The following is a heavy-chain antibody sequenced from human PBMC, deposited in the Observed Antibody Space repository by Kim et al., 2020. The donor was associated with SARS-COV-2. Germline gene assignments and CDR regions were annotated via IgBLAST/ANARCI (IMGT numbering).Heavy chain of an antibody. V-gene: IGHV3-48*02. Sequence: GGSLRLSCAASGFTFSSYSMNWVRQAPGKGLEWVSYISSNSSTIYYADSVKGRFTISRDNAKNSLYLQMNSLRDEDTAVYYCARIGITMVRGVIIPENWFYPWGQGTLVTVSS. D-gene: IGHD3-10*01. CDR1: GFTFSSYS. J-gene: IGHJ5*02. CDR2: ISSNSSTI. CDR3: ARIGITMVRGVIIPENWFYP.